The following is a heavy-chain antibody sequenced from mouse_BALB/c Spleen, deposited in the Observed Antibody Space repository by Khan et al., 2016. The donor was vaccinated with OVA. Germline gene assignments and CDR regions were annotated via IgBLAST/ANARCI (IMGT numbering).Heavy chain of an antibody. CDR1: DFSLSTYG. CDR2: IWSGGST. CDR3: TRVYYRYDRYFDV. Sequence: QVQLQQSGPGLVQPSQSLSITCTVTDFSLSTYGIHWVRQSPGKGLEWLGVIWSGGSTEYNAAFISRLSISKDNSKSQVFFKMNSRQTDDTSIYYCTRVYYRYDRYFDVWGAGTTVTVAS. J-gene: IGHJ1*01. V-gene: IGHV2-4-1*01. D-gene: IGHD2-14*01.